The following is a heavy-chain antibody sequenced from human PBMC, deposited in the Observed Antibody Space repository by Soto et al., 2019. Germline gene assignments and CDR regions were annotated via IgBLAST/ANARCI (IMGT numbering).Heavy chain of an antibody. CDR3: ARGGGRIQLWFRTVSYGMDV. J-gene: IGHJ6*02. CDR2: INHSGST. Sequence: PSETLSLTCAVYGGAFSGFYWSWIRQPPGKGLEWIGEINHSGSTNYNPSLKSRVTISVDTSKNQFSLKLNSVTAADTAVYYCARGGGRIQLWFRTVSYGMDVWGQGTTVT. CDR1: GGAFSGFY. V-gene: IGHV4-34*01. D-gene: IGHD5-18*01.